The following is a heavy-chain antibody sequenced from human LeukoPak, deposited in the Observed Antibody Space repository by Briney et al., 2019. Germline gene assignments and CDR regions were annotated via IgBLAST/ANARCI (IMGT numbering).Heavy chain of an antibody. CDR3: ASTMVRGVTRLDYYYYMDV. CDR1: GNSISSYY. V-gene: IGHV4-4*07. D-gene: IGHD3-10*01. CDR2: IHTSGST. J-gene: IGHJ6*03. Sequence: SETLSLTCTVSGNSISSYYWSWIRQPAGKGLEWIGRIHTSGSTNYNPSLKSRVTMSVDTSKNQFSLKLSSVTAADTAVYYCASTMVRGVTRLDYYYYMDVWGKGTTVTVSS.